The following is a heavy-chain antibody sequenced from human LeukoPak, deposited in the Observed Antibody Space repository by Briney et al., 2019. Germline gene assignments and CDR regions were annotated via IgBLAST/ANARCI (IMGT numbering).Heavy chain of an antibody. Sequence: SETLSLTYAVYGGSFSGYYWSWIRQPPGKGLEWIGEINHSGSTNYNPSLKSRVTISVDTSKNQFSLKLSSVTAADTAVYYCARVRQQLVLLDYWGQGTLVTVSS. CDR1: GGSFSGYY. CDR2: INHSGST. J-gene: IGHJ4*02. CDR3: ARVRQQLVLLDY. D-gene: IGHD6-13*01. V-gene: IGHV4-34*01.